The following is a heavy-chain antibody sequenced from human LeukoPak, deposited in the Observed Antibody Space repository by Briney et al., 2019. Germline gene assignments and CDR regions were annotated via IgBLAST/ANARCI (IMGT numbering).Heavy chain of an antibody. D-gene: IGHD2-2*01. CDR2: INPSGGST. J-gene: IGHJ6*03. Sequence: ASVKVSCKASGYTFTSYYMHWVRQPPGQGLEWMGIINPSGGSTSYAQKFQGRVTMTRDTSTSTAYMELSSLRSADTAMYYCAINAYCSSNSCWGNYYYYYMDVWGKGTTVTVSS. CDR3: AINAYCSSNSCWGNYYYYYMDV. CDR1: GYTFTSYY. V-gene: IGHV1-46*01.